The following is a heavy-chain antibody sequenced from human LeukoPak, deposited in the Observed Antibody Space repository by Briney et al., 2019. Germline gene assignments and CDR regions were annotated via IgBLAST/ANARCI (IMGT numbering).Heavy chain of an antibody. J-gene: IGHJ4*02. V-gene: IGHV1-46*01. D-gene: IGHD6-19*01. Sequence: ASVKVSSKASGYTFTSYYLHWVRQAPGQGLEWMGIINPSGGSTSYAQKFQDRVTMTRDTSTSTVYMELSSLRSDDTAVYYCARYSSGSLDYWGQGTLVTVSS. CDR3: ARYSSGSLDY. CDR1: GYTFTSYY. CDR2: INPSGGST.